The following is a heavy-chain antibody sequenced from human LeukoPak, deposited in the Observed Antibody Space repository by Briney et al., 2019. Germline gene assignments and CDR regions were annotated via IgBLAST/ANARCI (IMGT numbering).Heavy chain of an antibody. CDR3: ARDGGAFDI. V-gene: IGHV3-11*01. J-gene: IGHJ3*02. CDR1: GFTFSDYY. Sequence: GGSLRLSCAASGFTFSDYYISWIRQAPGKGLEWVSYISSSDSTIYYADSVKGRFTISRDNAKNSLYLQMNSLRAEDTAVYYCARDGGAFDIWGQGTMVTVSS. CDR2: ISSSDSTI.